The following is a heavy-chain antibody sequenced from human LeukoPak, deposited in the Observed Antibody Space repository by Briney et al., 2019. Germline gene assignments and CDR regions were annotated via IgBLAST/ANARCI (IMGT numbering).Heavy chain of an antibody. Sequence: GGSLRLSCAASGFSFSNYAMYWVRQSPGKGLEWVSAISGSGGSTYYADSVKGRFTISRDNSKNTLYLQMNSLRAEDTAVYYCAKGGYSYGPFDYWGQGTLVTVSS. D-gene: IGHD5-18*01. CDR1: GFSFSNYA. J-gene: IGHJ4*02. CDR3: AKGGYSYGPFDY. V-gene: IGHV3-23*01. CDR2: ISGSGGST.